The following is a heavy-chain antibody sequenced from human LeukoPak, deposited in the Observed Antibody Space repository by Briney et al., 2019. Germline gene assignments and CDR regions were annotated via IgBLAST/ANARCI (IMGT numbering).Heavy chain of an antibody. D-gene: IGHD4-23*01. CDR3: ASSYGGNSGY. CDR1: GGSFSGDY. J-gene: IGHJ4*02. V-gene: IGHV4-34*01. Sequence: SETLSLTCAVYGGSFSGDYWSWIRQPPGKGLEWIWEINHSGSTNYNPSLKSRVTISVDTSKNQFSLKLSSVTAAATAVYYCASSYGGNSGYWGQGTLVTVSS. CDR2: INHSGST.